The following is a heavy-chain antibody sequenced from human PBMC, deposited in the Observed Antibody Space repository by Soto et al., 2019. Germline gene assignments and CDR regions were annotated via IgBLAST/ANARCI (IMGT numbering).Heavy chain of an antibody. CDR1: GGSISSYY. CDR2: IYYSGS. V-gene: IGHV4-59*01. J-gene: IGHJ6*02. D-gene: IGHD6-19*01. CDR3: ARIRGRAVAGINYYYGMDV. Sequence: LETLSLTCTVSGGSISSYYWSWIRQPPGKGLEWIGYIYYSGSTSLKTRLTISKDTSKNQVVLTMTNMDPVDTATYYCARIRGRAVAGINYYYGMDVWGQGTTVTVSS.